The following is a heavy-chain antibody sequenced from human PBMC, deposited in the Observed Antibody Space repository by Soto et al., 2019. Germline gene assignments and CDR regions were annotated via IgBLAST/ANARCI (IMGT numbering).Heavy chain of an antibody. D-gene: IGHD1-26*01. CDR2: IYYSGST. CDR3: ARDLGRVGGYYYYGMDV. J-gene: IGHJ6*02. V-gene: IGHV4-31*03. Sequence: TLSLTCTVSGGSISSGGYYWSWIRQHPGKGLEWIGYIYYSGSTYYNPSLKSRVTISVDTSKNQFSLKLSSVTAADTAVYYCARDLGRVGGYYYYGMDVWGQGTTVTVSS. CDR1: GGSISSGGYY.